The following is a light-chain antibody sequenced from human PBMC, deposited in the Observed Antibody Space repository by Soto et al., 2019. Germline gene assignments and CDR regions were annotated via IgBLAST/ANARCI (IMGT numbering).Light chain of an antibody. CDR1: QSVSSSY. CDR2: GAS. CDR3: QQYGSSPGFT. J-gene: IGKJ3*01. V-gene: IGKV3-20*01. Sequence: EIVLTQSPGTLSLSPGERATLSCRASQSVSSSYLAWYQQKPGQAPRLLIYGASSRATGIPDRFSGSGSGTDFNLTISRQEPEDFAVYYCQQYGSSPGFTFGPGTKVDIK.